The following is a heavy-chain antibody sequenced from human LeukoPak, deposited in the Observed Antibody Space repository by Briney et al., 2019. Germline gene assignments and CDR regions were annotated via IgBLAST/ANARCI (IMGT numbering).Heavy chain of an antibody. CDR3: ARDRYYYDSSGSWDYYYYMDV. V-gene: IGHV4-38-2*02. CDR2: IYHSGST. CDR1: GYSISSGYY. D-gene: IGHD3-22*01. Sequence: SETLSLTCTVSGYSISSGYYWGWIRQPPGKGLEWIGSIYHSGSTYYNPSLKSRVTISVDTSKNQFSLKLSSVTAADTAVYYCARDRYYYDSSGSWDYYYYMDVWGKGTTVTISS. J-gene: IGHJ6*03.